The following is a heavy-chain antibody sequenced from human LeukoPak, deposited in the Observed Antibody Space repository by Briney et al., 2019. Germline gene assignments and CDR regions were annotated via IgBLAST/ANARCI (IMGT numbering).Heavy chain of an antibody. CDR2: ISSSGSYI. CDR3: ARDRVLLWFGEPDY. CDR1: GFTFSSYS. J-gene: IGHJ4*02. Sequence: GGSLRLSCAASGFTFSSYSMNWVRQAPGKGLEWVSSISSSGSYIYYADSVKGRFTISRDNAKNSPYLQMNSLRAEDTAVYYCARDRVLLWFGEPDYWGQGTLVTVSS. V-gene: IGHV3-21*01. D-gene: IGHD3-10*01.